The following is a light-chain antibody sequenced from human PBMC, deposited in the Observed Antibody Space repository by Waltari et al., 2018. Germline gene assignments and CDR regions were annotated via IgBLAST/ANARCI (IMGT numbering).Light chain of an antibody. Sequence: DIQLTQSPSSLSAAVGDRVTITCQATQDITTSLSWFQQKPGNAPQLLIYDASSLQAGVPSRFSGTGSGTAFSFTITSLQSEDSATYYCQHYHSLPYTFGRGTKLQIK. J-gene: IGKJ2*01. V-gene: IGKV1-33*01. CDR2: DAS. CDR1: QDITTS. CDR3: QHYHSLPYT.